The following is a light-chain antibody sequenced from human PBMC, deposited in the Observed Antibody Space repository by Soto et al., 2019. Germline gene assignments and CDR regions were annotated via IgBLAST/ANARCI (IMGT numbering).Light chain of an antibody. J-gene: IGLJ3*02. Sequence: QSVLTQPHSVSGAPGQRVTISCTGSSSNIGAGYDVHWYQQLPGTAPKLLIYGNSNRPSGVPDRFSGSKSGTSASLAITGIQAEDEADYYCQSYDSSLSGSVFGGGTKVTVL. V-gene: IGLV1-40*01. CDR2: GNS. CDR1: SSNIGAGYD. CDR3: QSYDSSLSGSV.